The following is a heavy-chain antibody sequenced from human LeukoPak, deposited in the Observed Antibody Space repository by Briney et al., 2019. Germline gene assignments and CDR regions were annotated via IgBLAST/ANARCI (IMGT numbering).Heavy chain of an antibody. CDR3: ARGLSYSSGWYNWFDP. D-gene: IGHD6-19*01. CDR2: IYYSGST. V-gene: IGHV4-31*03. CDR1: GGSISSGGYY. Sequence: SETLSLTCTVSGGSISSGGYYWSWIRQHPGKGLEWIGYIYYSGSTYYNPSPKSRVTISVDTSKNQFSLKLSSVTAADTAVYYCARGLSYSSGWYNWFDPWGQGTLVTVSS. J-gene: IGHJ5*02.